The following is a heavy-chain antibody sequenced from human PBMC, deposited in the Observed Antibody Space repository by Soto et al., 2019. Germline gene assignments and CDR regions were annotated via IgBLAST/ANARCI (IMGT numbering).Heavy chain of an antibody. CDR2: ITGNGIYT. CDR3: VPTRDFYL. J-gene: IGHJ2*01. V-gene: IGHV3-23*01. Sequence: EGQYLESGGGLARPGGSLTLSCAVSGFTFSTYAMSWVRQAPGKGLEWVSAITGNGIYTHYADSVKGRFTISRDNSKSTLFVQTNSLRSEETAVYYAVPTRDFYLWGRGTQVTVSS. CDR1: GFTFSTYA.